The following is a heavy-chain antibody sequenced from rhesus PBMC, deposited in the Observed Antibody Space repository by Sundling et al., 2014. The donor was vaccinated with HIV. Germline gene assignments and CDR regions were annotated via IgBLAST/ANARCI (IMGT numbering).Heavy chain of an antibody. Sequence: QVQLQESGPGLVKPSETLSLTCAVSGGSISDNYYWNWIRQPPGKGLEWIGNIYGSSGSTYYNPSLKSRVTTSKDTSKNQFSLSLSSVTAADTAIYFCAYGSGRMGLDSWGQGLLVAVSS. CDR2: IYGSSGST. CDR1: GGSISDNYY. J-gene: IGHJ4*01. D-gene: IGHD4-17*01. V-gene: IGHV4S9*01. CDR3: AYGSGRMGLDS.